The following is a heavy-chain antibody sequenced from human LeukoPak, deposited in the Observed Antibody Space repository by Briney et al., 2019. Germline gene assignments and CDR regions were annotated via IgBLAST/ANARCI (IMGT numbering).Heavy chain of an antibody. Sequence: ASVKVSCKASGYTFTSYGISWVRQAPGQGLGWMGWISAYNGNTNYAQKLQGRVTMTTDTSTSTAYMELRSLRSDDTAVYYCARGTMVRGVIIDYYYYGMDVWGQGTTVTVSS. CDR1: GYTFTSYG. D-gene: IGHD3-10*01. CDR3: ARGTMVRGVIIDYYYYGMDV. CDR2: ISAYNGNT. J-gene: IGHJ6*02. V-gene: IGHV1-18*01.